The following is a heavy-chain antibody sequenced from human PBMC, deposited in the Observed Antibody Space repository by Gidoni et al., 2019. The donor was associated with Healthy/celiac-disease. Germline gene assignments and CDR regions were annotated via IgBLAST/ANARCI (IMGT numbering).Heavy chain of an antibody. D-gene: IGHD3-10*01. CDR2: IYYSGST. J-gene: IGHJ2*01. Sequence: QVQLQESGPGLVKPSQTLSLTCTVSGGPLSSGAYYWCWIRPPPGKGLEWIGYIYYSGSTYYNPSLKSRVTISVDTSKNQFSLKLSSVTAADTAVYYCASAITMVRGVIIPFREPPNWYFDLWGRGTLVTVSS. V-gene: IGHV4-30-4*01. CDR3: ASAITMVRGVIIPFREPPNWYFDL. CDR1: GGPLSSGAYY.